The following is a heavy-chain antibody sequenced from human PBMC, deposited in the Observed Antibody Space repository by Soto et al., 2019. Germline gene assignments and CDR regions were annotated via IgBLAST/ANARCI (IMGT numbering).Heavy chain of an antibody. CDR2: ISYDGSNK. V-gene: IGHV3-30*18. CDR3: AKDLWELLLHYYYGMDV. J-gene: IGHJ6*02. D-gene: IGHD1-26*01. CDR1: GFTFSSYG. Sequence: GGSLRLSCAASGFTFSSYGMHWVRQAPGKGLEWVAVISYDGSNKYYADSVKGRFTISRDNSKNTLYLQMNSLRAEDTAVYYCAKDLWELLLHYYYGMDVWGQGTTVTVSS.